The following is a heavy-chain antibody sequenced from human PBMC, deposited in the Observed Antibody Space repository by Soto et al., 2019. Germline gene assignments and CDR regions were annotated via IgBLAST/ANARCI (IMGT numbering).Heavy chain of an antibody. J-gene: IGHJ6*02. V-gene: IGHV3-23*01. CDR2: ISGSGGST. CDR3: AGSGWYYYYGMEV. D-gene: IGHD3-3*01. Sequence: GGSLRLSCAASGFTFSSYAMSWVRQAPGKGLEWVSAISGSGGSTYYADSVKGRFTISRDNSKNTLYLQMNSLRAEDTAVYYCAGSGWYYYYGMEVWGQGTTVTVSS. CDR1: GFTFSSYA.